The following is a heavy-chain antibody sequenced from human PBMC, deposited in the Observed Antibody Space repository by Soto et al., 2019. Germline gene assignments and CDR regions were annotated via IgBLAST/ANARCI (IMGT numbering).Heavy chain of an antibody. CDR2: IHHSWSI. D-gene: IGHD2-21*02. J-gene: IGHJ6*02. V-gene: IGHV4-30-4*08. Sequence: PSETLSLTCTASGGSISSSSYYWGWIRQPPGKCLEWIWYIHHSWSILYNPSLKSRVTISVDTSKNQSSLHLTSVTAADTAVYFCAREDDGGDSLDVWGQGTTVTVSS. CDR3: AREDDGGDSLDV. CDR1: GGSISSSSYY.